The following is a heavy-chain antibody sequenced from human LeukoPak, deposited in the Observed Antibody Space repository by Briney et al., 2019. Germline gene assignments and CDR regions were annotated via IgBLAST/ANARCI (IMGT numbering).Heavy chain of an antibody. V-gene: IGHV3-48*02. CDR3: ARNYNYGRYFFDS. CDR2: ISSSSSTI. D-gene: IGHD3-10*01. Sequence: PAGGSLRLSCAASGFTLSSYSINWVRQAPGKGLEWVSYISSSSSTIYYADSVKGRFTISRDNAKNSLFLQMNSLRDEDTAVYYCARNYNYGRYFFDSWGQGILVTVSS. J-gene: IGHJ4*02. CDR1: GFTLSSYS.